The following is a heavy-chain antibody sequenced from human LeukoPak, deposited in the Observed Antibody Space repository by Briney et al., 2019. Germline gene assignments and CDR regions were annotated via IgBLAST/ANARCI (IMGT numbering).Heavy chain of an antibody. CDR3: AGWYSSSWYGFDY. CDR2: LYYSGST. J-gene: IGHJ4*02. V-gene: IGHV4-59*01. D-gene: IGHD6-13*01. Sequence: PSETLSLTCSVSGGPISSYYWSWIRQPPGKGLEWIGYLYYSGSTNYNPSLKSRVTISVDTSKNQFSLKLSSVTAADTAVYYCAGWYSSSWYGFDYWGQGTLVTVSS. CDR1: GGPISSYY.